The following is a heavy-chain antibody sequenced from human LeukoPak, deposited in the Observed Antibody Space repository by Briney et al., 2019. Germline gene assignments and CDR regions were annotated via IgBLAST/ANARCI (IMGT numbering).Heavy chain of an antibody. J-gene: IGHJ4*02. CDR1: GGSISRNS. Sequence: SETLSLTCTVSGGSISRNSWNWIRQSPGEGLEWIGYVDYSGSINYNPSLTSRVTISLDTSKNQFFLTLTSVTGADTAVYYCARCTAAAGTALDWGQGTLVTVSS. D-gene: IGHD6-13*01. CDR3: ARCTAAAGTALD. V-gene: IGHV4-59*01. CDR2: VDYSGSI.